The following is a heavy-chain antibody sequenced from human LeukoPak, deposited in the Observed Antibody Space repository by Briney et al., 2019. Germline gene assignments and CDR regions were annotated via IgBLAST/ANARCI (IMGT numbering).Heavy chain of an antibody. Sequence: GGSLRLSCAASGFTFSSYWMSWVRQAPGKGLEWVANIRPDGNEKYYVDSVKGRFTISRDNAKNSLYLQMNSLRAEDTAVYYCARIGGWFGNDYWGQGTLVTVSS. CDR3: ARIGGWFGNDY. CDR1: GFTFSSYW. D-gene: IGHD3-10*01. V-gene: IGHV3-7*05. J-gene: IGHJ4*02. CDR2: IRPDGNEK.